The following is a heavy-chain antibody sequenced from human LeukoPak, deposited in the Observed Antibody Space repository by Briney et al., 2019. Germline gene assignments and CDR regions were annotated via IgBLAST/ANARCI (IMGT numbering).Heavy chain of an antibody. CDR3: AKDKWVAAAGVFDY. Sequence: GGSLRLSCTTSGINFADFAMHWVRQAPGKGPEWVSSITWNSGLINYADSVKGRFTISRDNAKSSLYLQMNSLRADDTAFYYCAKDKWVAAAGVFDYWGQGPLVPVSS. V-gene: IGHV3-9*01. D-gene: IGHD6-13*01. CDR1: GINFADFA. J-gene: IGHJ4*02. CDR2: ITWNSGLI.